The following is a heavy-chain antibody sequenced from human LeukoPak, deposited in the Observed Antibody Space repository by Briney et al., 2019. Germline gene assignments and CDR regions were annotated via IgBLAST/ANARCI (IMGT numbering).Heavy chain of an antibody. CDR3: ARVLMIAAHFDY. Sequence: SETLSLTCTVSGGSISCSSYYWGWIRQPPGKGLEWIGSIYYSGSTYYNPSLKSRVTISVDTSKNQFSLKLSSVTAADTAVYYCARVLMIAAHFDYWGQGTLVTVSS. D-gene: IGHD6-13*01. CDR1: GGSISCSSYY. V-gene: IGHV4-39*07. CDR2: IYYSGST. J-gene: IGHJ4*02.